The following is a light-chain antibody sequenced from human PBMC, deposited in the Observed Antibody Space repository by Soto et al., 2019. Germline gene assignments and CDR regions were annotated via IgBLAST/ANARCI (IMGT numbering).Light chain of an antibody. CDR3: QQFQSSLRT. CDR1: QSLRDKY. Sequence: EIVLTQSPGTLSLSPGERATLSCRVSQSLRDKYVAWYQQKPGQSPRLLIYGASTRATGIPDRFSGSGSGTDFTLTISRLDPEDFAVFYCQQFQSSLRTFGQGTQVEV. CDR2: GAS. V-gene: IGKV3-20*01. J-gene: IGKJ1*01.